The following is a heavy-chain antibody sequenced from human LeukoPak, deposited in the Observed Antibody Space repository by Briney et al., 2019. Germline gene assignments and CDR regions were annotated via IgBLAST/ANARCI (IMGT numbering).Heavy chain of an antibody. CDR3: AREDCSGGGCYFYYYYMDV. Sequence: PSETLSLTCGVSAYSISSGYYWGWIRQPPGKGLEWIRSIYHSGVTYYNASLKSRVTISVDTSRNQFSLKLSSVTAADTAVYYCAREDCSGGGCYFYYYYMDVWGKGATVIVSS. CDR1: AYSISSGYY. J-gene: IGHJ6*03. V-gene: IGHV4-38-2*02. D-gene: IGHD2-15*01. CDR2: IYHSGVT.